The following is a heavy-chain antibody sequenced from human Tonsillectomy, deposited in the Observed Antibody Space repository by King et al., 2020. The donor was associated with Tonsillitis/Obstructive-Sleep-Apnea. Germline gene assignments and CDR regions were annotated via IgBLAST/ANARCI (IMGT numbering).Heavy chain of an antibody. J-gene: IGHJ4*02. CDR3: ARRTERYYDFWSGYYTEYYFDY. Sequence: VQLQESGPGLVKPSETLSLTCTVSGGSVSSGSYYWSWIRQPPGKGLEWIGYIYYSGSTNYNPSLKSRVTISVDTSKNQFSLKLSSVTAADTAVYYCARRTERYYDFWSGYYTEYYFDYWGQGTLVTVSS. D-gene: IGHD3-3*01. CDR1: GGSVSSGSYY. V-gene: IGHV4-61*01. CDR2: IYYSGST.